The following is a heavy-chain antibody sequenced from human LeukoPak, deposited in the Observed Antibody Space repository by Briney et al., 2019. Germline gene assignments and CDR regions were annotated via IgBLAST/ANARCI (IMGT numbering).Heavy chain of an antibody. J-gene: IGHJ6*02. CDR3: ARASSQVRDGMDV. Sequence: SETLSLTCTVSGGSVTSYYWSWIRQPPGKQLEWIGYVSYSGSTNYNPSLRSRVTISVDTSKNQFSLKLSSVTAADTAVYYCARASSQVRDGMDVWGQGTTVTVSS. CDR2: VSYSGST. CDR1: GGSVTSYY. V-gene: IGHV4-59*08.